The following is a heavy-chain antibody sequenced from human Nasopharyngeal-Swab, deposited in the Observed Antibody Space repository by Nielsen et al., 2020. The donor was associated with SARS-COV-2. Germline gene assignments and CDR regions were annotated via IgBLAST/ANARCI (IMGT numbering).Heavy chain of an antibody. CDR2: IYYSGST. CDR3: ARDPRVYYYDRSTSWYFDL. Sequence: ETLSLTCTVSGGSISSYYWSWIRQSPGKGLEWIGYIYYSGSTNYNPSLKSRVTISVDTSKNQFSLKLSSVTAADTAVYYRARDPRVYYYDRSTSWYFDLWGRGTLVTVSS. CDR1: GGSISSYY. V-gene: IGHV4-59*01. D-gene: IGHD3-22*01. J-gene: IGHJ2*01.